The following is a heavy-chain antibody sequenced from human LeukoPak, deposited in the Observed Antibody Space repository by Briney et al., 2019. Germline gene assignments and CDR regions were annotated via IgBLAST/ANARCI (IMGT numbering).Heavy chain of an antibody. D-gene: IGHD6-19*01. J-gene: IGHJ5*02. Sequence: GGSLRLSCAASGFTFSSYSMNWVRQAPGKGLEWVSSISSSSSYIYYADSVKGRFTISRDNAKNSLYLQMNSLRAEDTAVYYCARDDSNGWYWFDPWGQGTLVTVSS. CDR3: ARDDSNGWYWFDP. CDR2: ISSSSSYI. V-gene: IGHV3-21*01. CDR1: GFTFSSYS.